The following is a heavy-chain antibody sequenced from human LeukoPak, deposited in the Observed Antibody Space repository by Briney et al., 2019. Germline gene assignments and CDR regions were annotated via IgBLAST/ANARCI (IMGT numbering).Heavy chain of an antibody. J-gene: IGHJ3*02. CDR2: IKSKTDGETT. V-gene: IGHV3-15*01. CDR3: TTVKRHCSSTSCYGYAFDI. Sequence: GGSLRLSCAASGFTFSNAWMSWVRQAPGKGLEWVGRIKSKTDGETTDYAAPVKGRFTISRDDSKNTLYLQMNSLKTEDTAVYYCTTVKRHCSSTSCYGYAFDIWGQGTMVTVSS. D-gene: IGHD2-2*01. CDR1: GFTFSNAW.